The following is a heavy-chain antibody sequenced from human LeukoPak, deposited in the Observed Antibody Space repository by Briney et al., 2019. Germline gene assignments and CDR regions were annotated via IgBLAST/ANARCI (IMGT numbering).Heavy chain of an antibody. Sequence: GGSLRLSCAASGFTVTNAWMHWVRQAPGKGLVWVSRINGDASSTSYADSVKGRFTISRDNAKSTLYLQMNSLRVEDTAVYYCTRARGNTYGYFEYWGQGTLVTVSS. J-gene: IGHJ4*02. D-gene: IGHD5-18*01. CDR3: TRARGNTYGYFEY. V-gene: IGHV3-74*01. CDR1: GFTVTNAW. CDR2: INGDASST.